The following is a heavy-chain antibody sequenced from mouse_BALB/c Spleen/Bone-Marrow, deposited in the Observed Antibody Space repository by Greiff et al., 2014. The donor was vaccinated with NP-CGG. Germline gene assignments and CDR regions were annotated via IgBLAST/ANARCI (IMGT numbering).Heavy chain of an antibody. V-gene: IGHV1S81*02. D-gene: IGHD2-3*01. Sequence: VQVVESGAELVKPGASVKLSCKASGYTFTSYYLYWVKQRPGQGLEWIGEINPSNGDTNFNEKFKSKASLTVDISSNTTYMQLSSPTSEDSAVYYCTRYDGYFTLFAYWGQGTLVTVSA. CDR1: GYTFTSYY. CDR3: TRYDGYFTLFAY. J-gene: IGHJ3*01. CDR2: INPSNGDT.